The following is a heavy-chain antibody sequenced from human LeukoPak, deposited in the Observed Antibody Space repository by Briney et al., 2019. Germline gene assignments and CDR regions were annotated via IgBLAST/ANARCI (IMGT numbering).Heavy chain of an antibody. CDR2: ISYSGST. D-gene: IGHD1-26*01. Sequence: SETLSLTCTVSGGSISSYHWSWIRQPPGKGLEWIGYISYSGSTHYNPSLKSRITMSVDTSKDQFSLRLTSVTVADTAVYYCARGGSSFVFWGQGTLVTVSS. CDR3: ARGGSSFVF. J-gene: IGHJ4*02. V-gene: IGHV4-59*01. CDR1: GGSISSYH.